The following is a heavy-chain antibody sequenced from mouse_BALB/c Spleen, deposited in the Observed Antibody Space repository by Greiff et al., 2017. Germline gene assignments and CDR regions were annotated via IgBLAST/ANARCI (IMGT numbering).Heavy chain of an antibody. CDR1: GFTFSSYY. Sequence: EVQRVESGGGLVKLGGSLKLSCAASGFTFSSYYMSWVRQTPEKRLELVAAINSNGGSTYYPDTVKGRFTISRDNAKNTLYLQMSSLKSEDTALYYCARRDRDGYSMDYWGQGTSVTVSS. J-gene: IGHJ4*01. V-gene: IGHV5-6-2*01. D-gene: IGHD2-3*01. CDR2: INSNGGST. CDR3: ARRDRDGYSMDY.